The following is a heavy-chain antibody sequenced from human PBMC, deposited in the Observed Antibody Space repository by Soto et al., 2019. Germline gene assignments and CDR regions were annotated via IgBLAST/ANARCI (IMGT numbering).Heavy chain of an antibody. J-gene: IGHJ5*02. CDR3: ARLQNWFDP. CDR1: GGSISSYY. CDR2: IYYSGST. Sequence: SETLSLTCTVSGGSISSYYWSWIRQPPGKGLEWIGYIYYSGSTNYNPSLKSRVTISVDTSKNQFSLKLSSVTAADTAVYYCARLQNWFDPWGQGTLVTVSS. V-gene: IGHV4-59*08.